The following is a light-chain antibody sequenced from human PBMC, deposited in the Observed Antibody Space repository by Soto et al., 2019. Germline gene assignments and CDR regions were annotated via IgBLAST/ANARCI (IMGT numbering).Light chain of an antibody. V-gene: IGKV1-12*01. CDR1: QGISSW. CDR2: AAS. Sequence: DIQMTQSPSSVSASVGDRVTITCRASQGISSWLAWYQQKPGKAPKLLIYAASNLHSGVPPRFSGSGSGTDFTLAISSLQPEDSATYYCLQDINYPWTFGQGTKVDIK. J-gene: IGKJ1*01. CDR3: LQDINYPWT.